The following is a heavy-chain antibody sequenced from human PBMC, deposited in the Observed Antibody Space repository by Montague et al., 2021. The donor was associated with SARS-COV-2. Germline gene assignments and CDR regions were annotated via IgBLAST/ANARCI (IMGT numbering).Heavy chain of an antibody. J-gene: IGHJ4*02. CDR1: GVSVTDYY. D-gene: IGHD3-16*01. CDR2: VLYNKGT. CDR3: VRHPYYVGLNGPPDF. V-gene: IGHV4-59*08. Sequence: SETLSLTCTVSGVSVTDYYWSWIRQPPGKGLEWVGDVLYNKGTNFSPSPKSRVAISVDTSKNQFSLRLTSVTAADTAFYYCVRHPYYVGLNGPPDFWDQGTLVTVSS.